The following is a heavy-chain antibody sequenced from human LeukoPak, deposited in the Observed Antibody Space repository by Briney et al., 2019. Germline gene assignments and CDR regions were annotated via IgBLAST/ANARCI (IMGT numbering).Heavy chain of an antibody. CDR2: IYYSGST. CDR3: ASSYYGSGSRYYFDY. J-gene: IGHJ4*02. Sequence: PSETLSLTCTVSGASISSGGYYWSWIRQHPGKGLEWIGYIYYSGSTYYNPSLKSRVTMSIDTSENQFSLRLHSVTAADTASYYCASSYYGSGSRYYFDYWGQGTLVTASS. CDR1: GASISSGGYY. V-gene: IGHV4-31*03. D-gene: IGHD3-10*01.